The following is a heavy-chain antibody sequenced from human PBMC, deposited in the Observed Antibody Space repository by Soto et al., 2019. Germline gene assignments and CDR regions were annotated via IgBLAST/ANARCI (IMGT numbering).Heavy chain of an antibody. V-gene: IGHV4-30-4*01. J-gene: IGHJ6*02. CDR1: GGSISSGDYY. Sequence: PSETLSLTCAVSGGSISSGDYYWSWIRQPPGKGLEWIGYIYYSGSTYYNPSLKSRVTISVDTSKNQFSLKLSSVTAADTAVYYCARGMGPASRGYSYGSYYYYYGMDVWGQGTTVTVSS. D-gene: IGHD5-18*01. CDR3: ARGMGPASRGYSYGSYYYYYGMDV. CDR2: IYYSGST.